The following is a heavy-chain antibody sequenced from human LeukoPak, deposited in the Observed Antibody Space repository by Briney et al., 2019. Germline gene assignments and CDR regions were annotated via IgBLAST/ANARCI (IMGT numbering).Heavy chain of an antibody. V-gene: IGHV4-38-2*01. CDR3: ARSPGGMDV. CDR1: GHSISSGYY. CDR2: IYHSGST. Sequence: SETLSLTCAVSGHSISSGYYWGWIRQPPGKGLEWFGSIYHSGSTYYNPSLKSRVTISVDTSKNQFSLKLSSVTAADTAVYYCARSPGGMDVWGKATTVTVSS. J-gene: IGHJ6*04.